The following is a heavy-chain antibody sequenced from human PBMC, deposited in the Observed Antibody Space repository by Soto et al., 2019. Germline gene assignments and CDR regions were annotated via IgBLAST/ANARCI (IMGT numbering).Heavy chain of an antibody. V-gene: IGHV1-2*04. CDR1: GYTFTGSY. J-gene: IGHJ4*02. Sequence: ASGKVSCKASGYTFTGSYIHWVRQAPGQGLEWMGWMNPNTGDTNYTQKLQDWVTMSRDTSITTAYMELTRLRSDDTAVYYCARAWGYSGTYQFSFDYWGQGTLVTVSS. CDR2: MNPNTGDT. D-gene: IGHD1-26*01. CDR3: ARAWGYSGTYQFSFDY.